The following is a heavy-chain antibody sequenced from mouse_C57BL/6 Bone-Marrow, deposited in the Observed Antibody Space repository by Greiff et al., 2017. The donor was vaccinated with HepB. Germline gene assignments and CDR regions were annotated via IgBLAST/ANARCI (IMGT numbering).Heavy chain of an antibody. CDR2: ISYSGST. Sequence: VQLKESGPGLAKPSQTLSLTCSVTGYSITSDYWNWIRKFPGNKLEYMGYISYSGSTYYNPSLKSRISITRDTFKNQYYLQLNSVTTEDTATYYCARYKGSSYWYFDVWGTGTTVTVSS. J-gene: IGHJ1*03. CDR3: ARYKGSSYWYFDV. V-gene: IGHV3-8*01. CDR1: GYSITSDY. D-gene: IGHD1-1*01.